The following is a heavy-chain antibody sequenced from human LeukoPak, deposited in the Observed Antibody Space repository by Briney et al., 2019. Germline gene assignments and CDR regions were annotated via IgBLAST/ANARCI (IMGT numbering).Heavy chain of an antibody. Sequence: GGSLRLSCAASGFTFSSYGMHWVRQAPGKGLEWVAVISYDGSNKYYADSVKGRFTISRDNSKNTLYLQMNSLRAEDTAVYYCAKIPLICTNGVCPDYWGQGTLVTVSS. D-gene: IGHD2-8*01. J-gene: IGHJ4*02. CDR3: AKIPLICTNGVCPDY. V-gene: IGHV3-30*18. CDR2: ISYDGSNK. CDR1: GFTFSSYG.